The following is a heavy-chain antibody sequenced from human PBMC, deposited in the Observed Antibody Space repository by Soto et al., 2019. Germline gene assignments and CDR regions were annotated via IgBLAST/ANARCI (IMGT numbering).Heavy chain of an antibody. CDR2: ISGSGGST. CDR1: GFTFSSYA. V-gene: IGHV3-23*01. J-gene: IGHJ4*02. Sequence: GGSLRLSCAASGFTFSSYAMTWVRQVPGKGLEWVSAISGSGGSTHYADSVKGRFTISRDNSKNTLYLQMNSLRAEDTALYYCAKELGYSSGWYRGDYWGQGTLVTVSS. D-gene: IGHD6-19*01. CDR3: AKELGYSSGWYRGDY.